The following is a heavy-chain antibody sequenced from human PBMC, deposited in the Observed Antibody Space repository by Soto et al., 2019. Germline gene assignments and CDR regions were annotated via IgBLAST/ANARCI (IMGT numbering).Heavy chain of an antibody. V-gene: IGHV4-4*07. Sequence: SETLSLTCTVSGASITGSFFWSWIRQPAGKGLEWIGRFSLSGTTNYNPSLRSRVTMSADVSKNQFSLRLTSVTAADTALYYCARGMTPPGAPAWYYFDSWGQGTRVTVSS. D-gene: IGHD2-8*02. J-gene: IGHJ4*02. CDR1: GASITGSFF. CDR3: ARGMTPPGAPAWYYFDS. CDR2: FSLSGTT.